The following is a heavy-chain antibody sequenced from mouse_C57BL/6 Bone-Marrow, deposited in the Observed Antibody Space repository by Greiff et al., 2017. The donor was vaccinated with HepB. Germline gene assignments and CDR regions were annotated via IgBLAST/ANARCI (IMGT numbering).Heavy chain of an antibody. V-gene: IGHV1-59*01. CDR1: GYTFTSYW. CDR3: ARGGQHRHIFDY. CDR2: IDPSDSYT. J-gene: IGHJ2*01. D-gene: IGHD3-2*02. Sequence: QVQLQQPGAELVRPGTSVKLSCKASGYTFTSYWMHWVKQRPGQGLEWIGVIDPSDSYTNYNQKFKGKATLTVDTSSSTAYMQLSSLTSEDSAVYDCARGGQHRHIFDYWGQGTTLTVSS.